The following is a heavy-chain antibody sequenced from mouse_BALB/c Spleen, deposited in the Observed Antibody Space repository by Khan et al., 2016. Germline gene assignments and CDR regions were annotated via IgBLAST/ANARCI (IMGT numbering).Heavy chain of an antibody. D-gene: IGHD2-4*01. CDR3: AQITEAY. CDR2: ISSGSSTI. CDR1: GFTFSSFG. Sequence: EVELVESGGGLVQPGGSRKLSCAASGFTFSSFGMHWVRPAPEKGLEWVAYISSGSSTIYYADTVKGRFTISRDNPKNTLFLQMTSLRSEDTAMYYCAQITEAYWGQGTLVTVSA. V-gene: IGHV5-17*02. J-gene: IGHJ3*01.